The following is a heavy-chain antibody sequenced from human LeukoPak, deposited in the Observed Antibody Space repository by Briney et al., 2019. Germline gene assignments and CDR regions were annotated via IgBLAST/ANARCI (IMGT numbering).Heavy chain of an antibody. CDR2: IYYSGST. CDR1: GGSISSYY. J-gene: IGHJ6*03. CDR3: ARGLRYYGSGSYYHYYYYYMDV. V-gene: IGHV4-59*01. D-gene: IGHD3-10*01. Sequence: SETLSLTCAVSGGSISSYYWSWIRQPPGKGLEWIGYIYYSGSTNYNPSLKSRVTISVDTSKNQFSLKLSSVTAADTAVYYCARGLRYYGSGSYYHYYYYYMDVWGKGTTVTVSS.